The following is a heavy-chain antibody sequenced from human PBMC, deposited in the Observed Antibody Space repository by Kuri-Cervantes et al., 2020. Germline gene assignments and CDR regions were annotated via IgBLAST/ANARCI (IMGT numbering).Heavy chain of an antibody. Sequence: LSLTCAASGFTFSSYAMHWVRQAPGKGLEWVAVISYDGSNKYYADSVKGRFTISRDNSKNTLYLQMNSLRAEDTAVYYCARDRSPDTAMVFRWHWGQGTLVTVSS. CDR1: GFTFSSYA. V-gene: IGHV3-30-3*01. J-gene: IGHJ4*02. CDR3: ARDRSPDTAMVFRWH. D-gene: IGHD5-18*01. CDR2: ISYDGSNK.